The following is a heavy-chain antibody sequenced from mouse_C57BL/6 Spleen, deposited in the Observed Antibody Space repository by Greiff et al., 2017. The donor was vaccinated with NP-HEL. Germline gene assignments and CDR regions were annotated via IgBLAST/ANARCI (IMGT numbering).Heavy chain of an antibody. V-gene: IGHV1-26*01. CDR1: GYTFTDYY. J-gene: IGHJ3*01. D-gene: IGHD2-10*01. CDR3: ASSYYGPGGFAY. Sequence: EVQLQQSGPELVKPGASVKISCKASGYTFTDYYMNWVKQSHGKSLEWIGDINPNNGGTSYNQKFKGKATLTVDKSSSPAYMELRSLTSEDSAVYYCASSYYGPGGFAYWGQGTLVTVSA. CDR2: INPNNGGT.